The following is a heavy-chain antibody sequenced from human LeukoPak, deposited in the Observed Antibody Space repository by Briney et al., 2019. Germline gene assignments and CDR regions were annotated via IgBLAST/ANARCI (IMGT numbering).Heavy chain of an antibody. V-gene: IGHV1-8*01. CDR3: ARAYCSSTSCYLNPPDRNWVDP. CDR2: MNPNSGNT. J-gene: IGHJ5*02. Sequence: ASVKVSCKASGYTFTSYDINWVRQATGQGLEWMGWMNPNSGNTGYAQKFQGRVTMTRNTSISTAYMELSSLRSEDTAVYYCARAYCSSTSCYLNPPDRNWVDPWGQGTLVTVSS. D-gene: IGHD2-2*01. CDR1: GYTFTSYD.